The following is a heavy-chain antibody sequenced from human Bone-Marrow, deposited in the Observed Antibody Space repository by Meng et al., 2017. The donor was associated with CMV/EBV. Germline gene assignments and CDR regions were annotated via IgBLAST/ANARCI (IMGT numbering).Heavy chain of an antibody. D-gene: IGHD3-16*01. Sequence: SETLSLTCTVSGDSISGGNYYWSWIRQHPGKGLEWIAFIYYTGSTYYNPSLKSRVTIVVDTSKNQFSLKLNSVTAADTAVYYCARVSKDYPHYYYYGMDVWGQGTTVTVSS. CDR2: IYYTGST. CDR3: ARVSKDYPHYYYYGMDV. V-gene: IGHV4-31*03. J-gene: IGHJ6*02. CDR1: GDSISGGNYY.